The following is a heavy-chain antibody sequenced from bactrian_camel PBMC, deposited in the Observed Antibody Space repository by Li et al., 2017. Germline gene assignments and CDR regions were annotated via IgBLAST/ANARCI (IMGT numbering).Heavy chain of an antibody. CDR2: MQSNGVYT. CDR3: LVGFDY. CDR1: GFTFGTYA. V-gene: IGHV3S31*01. Sequence: DVQLVESGGGLVQPGGSLRLSCAASGFTFGTYAMSWVRQAPGKGLEWVSTMQSNGVYTYYADSVKGRFTISRDNAKNTLYLQLNSLTTDDTGMYFCLVGFDYWGRGTQVTVS. D-gene: IGHD5*01. J-gene: IGHJ4*01.